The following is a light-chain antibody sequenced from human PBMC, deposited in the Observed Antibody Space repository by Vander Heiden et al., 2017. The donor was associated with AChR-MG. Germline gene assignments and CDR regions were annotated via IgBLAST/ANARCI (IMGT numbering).Light chain of an antibody. V-gene: IGLV3-1*01. CDR1: QFGEKY. CDR2: QDD. CDR3: QAWDNGAWV. Sequence: SYELTQPPSVSVSPGQTARITCSANQFGEKYISWFQQKPGQSPLLVMSQDDKRPSGIPDRFSGSNAGDTATLTITGTQAMDEADYYCQAWDNGAWVFGGGTKFTVL. J-gene: IGLJ3*02.